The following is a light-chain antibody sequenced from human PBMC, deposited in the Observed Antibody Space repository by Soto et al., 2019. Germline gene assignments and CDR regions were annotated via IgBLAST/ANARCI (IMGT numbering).Light chain of an antibody. CDR1: QSFHSN. Sequence: EIVMTQSPATLSLSPGETATLSCRASQSFHSNLAWFQQHPGQAPRLLIYGASSRATGIPVRFSGSGSGTEFTRTISRLEPVDLGVYYCQQYGSSHPTFGPGTKLDIX. CDR3: QQYGSSHPT. V-gene: IGKV3-15*01. CDR2: GAS. J-gene: IGKJ1*01.